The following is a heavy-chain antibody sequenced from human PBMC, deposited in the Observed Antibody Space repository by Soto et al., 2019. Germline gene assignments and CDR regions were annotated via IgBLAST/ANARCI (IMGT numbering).Heavy chain of an antibody. CDR1: VVSFSGYY. J-gene: IGHJ4*02. D-gene: IGHD5-18*01. CDR2: INHSGST. V-gene: IGHV4-34*01. Sequence: SETLSLTCAVYVVSFSGYYWSCIRHAPGKGLEWIGEINHSGSTNYNPYLMSRVTISVDTSKNQFSLKLSSVTAADTAVYYCARGRGYSSGGPWQYWGQATLVNVS. CDR3: ARGRGYSSGGPWQY.